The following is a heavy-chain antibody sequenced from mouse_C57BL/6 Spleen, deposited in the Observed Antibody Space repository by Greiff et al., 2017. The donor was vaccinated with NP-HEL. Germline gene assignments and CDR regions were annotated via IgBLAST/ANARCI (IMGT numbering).Heavy chain of an antibody. CDR2: INPSSGYT. D-gene: IGHD1-1*01. CDR3: ARNYYGSSYDYAMDY. CDR1: GYTFTSYT. Sequence: VQLQQSGAELARPGASVKMSCKASGYTFTSYTMHWVKQRPGQGLEWIGYINPSSGYTKYNQKFKDKATLTADKSSSTAYMQLSSLTSEDSAVYYYARNYYGSSYDYAMDYWGQGTSVTVSS. J-gene: IGHJ4*01. V-gene: IGHV1-4*01.